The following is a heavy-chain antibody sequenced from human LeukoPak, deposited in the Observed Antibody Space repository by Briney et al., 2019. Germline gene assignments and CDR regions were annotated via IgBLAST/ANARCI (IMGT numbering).Heavy chain of an antibody. CDR2: IRSKAYGGTT. CDR3: TRACRSGWYLYYFDY. V-gene: IGHV3-49*04. Sequence: GGSLRLSCTASGFTFGDYAMSWVRQAPGKGLEWVGFIRSKAYGGTTEYAASVKGRFTISRDDSKSIVYLQMNSRKTADTAVYYCTRACRSGWYLYYFDYWGQGTLVTVSS. J-gene: IGHJ4*02. CDR1: GFTFGDYA. D-gene: IGHD6-19*01.